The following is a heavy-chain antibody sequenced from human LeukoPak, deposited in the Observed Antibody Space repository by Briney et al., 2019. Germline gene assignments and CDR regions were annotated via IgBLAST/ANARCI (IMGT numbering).Heavy chain of an antibody. CDR1: GGSISSGGYY. CDR2: IYTSGST. J-gene: IGHJ4*02. D-gene: IGHD3-3*01. CDR3: ARSGYLYYFDY. Sequence: SETLSLTCTVSGGSISSGGYYWSWIRQPAGKGLEWIGRIYTSGSTNYNPSLKSRVTISVDTSKNQFSLKLSSVTAADTAVYYCARSGYLYYFDYWGQGTLVTVSS. V-gene: IGHV4-61*02.